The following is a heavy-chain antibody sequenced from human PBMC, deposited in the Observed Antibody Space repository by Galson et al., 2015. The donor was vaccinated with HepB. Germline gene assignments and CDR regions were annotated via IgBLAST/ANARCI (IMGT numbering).Heavy chain of an antibody. Sequence: SVKVSCKASGGTFSSYAISWVRQAPGQGLEWMGGIIPIFGIANYAQKFQGRVTITADESTSTAYMELSSLRSEDTAVYYCATPQDYYDSSGYYYPFDYWGQGTLVTVSS. J-gene: IGHJ4*02. CDR2: IIPIFGIA. CDR1: GGTFSSYA. V-gene: IGHV1-69*13. CDR3: ATPQDYYDSSGYYYPFDY. D-gene: IGHD3-22*01.